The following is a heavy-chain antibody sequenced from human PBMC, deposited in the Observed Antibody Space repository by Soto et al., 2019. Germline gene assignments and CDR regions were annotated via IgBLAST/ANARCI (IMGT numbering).Heavy chain of an antibody. CDR3: AIRGASQWLKF. CDR2: IYTGDSDT. D-gene: IGHD6-19*01. J-gene: IGHJ4*02. Sequence: LGESLKISCKGSGYSFTSYWIGWVRQVPGKGLEWMGIIYTGDSDTRYSPSFQGQVTISADRSISTAYLQWSSLKASDTAIYYCAIRGASQWLKFWGQGTLVTVSS. V-gene: IGHV5-51*01. CDR1: GYSFTSYW.